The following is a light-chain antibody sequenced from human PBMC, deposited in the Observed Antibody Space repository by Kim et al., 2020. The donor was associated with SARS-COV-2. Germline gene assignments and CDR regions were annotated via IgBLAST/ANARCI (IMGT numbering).Light chain of an antibody. Sequence: QAGLTQTPSVSKGLRQTATLTCTGNSKNVGDQGAAWLQHHQCHAPKVLSDRNNNRPSGISERLSASRSGNTASLTITGLQPEDEADYYCSAWDSSLSAWVFGGGTQLTVL. CDR2: RNN. CDR1: SKNVGDQG. J-gene: IGLJ3*02. V-gene: IGLV10-54*01. CDR3: SAWDSSLSAWV.